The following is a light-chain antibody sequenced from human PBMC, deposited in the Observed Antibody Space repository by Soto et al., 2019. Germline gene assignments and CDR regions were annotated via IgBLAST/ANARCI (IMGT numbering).Light chain of an antibody. J-gene: IGKJ1*01. V-gene: IGKV1-5*01. Sequence: DIQMTQSPSSLSASVGDRVTITCRASQGISTYLNWYQQKPGEAPTLLVYDSSTLQSGVPSRFSGSRSGTEFTLTISSLQPDDFATYYCQQYNSYSWTFGQGTKVDIK. CDR2: DSS. CDR1: QGISTY. CDR3: QQYNSYSWT.